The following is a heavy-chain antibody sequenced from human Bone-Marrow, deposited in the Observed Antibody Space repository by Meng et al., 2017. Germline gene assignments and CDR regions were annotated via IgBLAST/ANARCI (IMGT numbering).Heavy chain of an antibody. CDR1: RSYW. CDR2: IYYSGST. Sequence: RSYWMHWVRQAPGKGLEWIGSIYYSGSTYYNPSLMSRVTISVDTSKNQFSLKLSSVTAADTAVSYCARDHQRSGWYGYWGQGTLVTVSS. D-gene: IGHD6-19*01. CDR3: ARDHQRSGWYGY. V-gene: IGHV4-39*07. J-gene: IGHJ4*02.